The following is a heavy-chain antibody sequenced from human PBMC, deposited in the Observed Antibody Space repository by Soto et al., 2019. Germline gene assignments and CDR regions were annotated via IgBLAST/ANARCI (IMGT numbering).Heavy chain of an antibody. CDR3: ARDQGIAVAVFDY. Sequence: QVQLQESGPGLVKPSETLSLTCTVSGGSVTSGSYYWSLIRQPPGKGLEWIGYIYNSGSTNYNPSLKSRVTISIDTSKRQIFLKLSSVTAADTAVYYCARDQGIAVAVFDYWGQGTVVTVSS. D-gene: IGHD6-19*01. CDR2: IYNSGST. V-gene: IGHV4-61*01. CDR1: GGSVTSGSYY. J-gene: IGHJ4*02.